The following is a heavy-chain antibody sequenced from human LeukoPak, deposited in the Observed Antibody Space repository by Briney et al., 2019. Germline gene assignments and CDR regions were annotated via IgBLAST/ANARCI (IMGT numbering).Heavy chain of an antibody. CDR1: GYTFTGYY. J-gene: IGHJ4*02. CDR2: INPNSGAT. V-gene: IGHV1-2*02. CDR3: ARRALGQLLRWDY. D-gene: IGHD2-2*01. Sequence: ASVKVSCEASGYTFTGYYMHWVRQAPGQGLEWMGWINPNSGATNYAQKFQGRVTMTRDTSISTAYMELSRLTSDDTAVYYCARRALGQLLRWDYWGQGTLVTVSS.